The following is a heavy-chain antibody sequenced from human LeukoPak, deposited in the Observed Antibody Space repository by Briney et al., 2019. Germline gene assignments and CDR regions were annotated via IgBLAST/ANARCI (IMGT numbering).Heavy chain of an antibody. CDR1: GFTFSSYA. Sequence: GGSLRLSCAASGFTFSSYAMHWVRQAPGKGLEYVSAISSNGGSTYYANSVKGRFTISRDNSKNTLYLQMGSLRAEDMAVYYCARVRQWLVWDAFDIWGQGTMVTVSS. V-gene: IGHV3-64*01. D-gene: IGHD6-19*01. CDR2: ISSNGGST. J-gene: IGHJ3*02. CDR3: ARVRQWLVWDAFDI.